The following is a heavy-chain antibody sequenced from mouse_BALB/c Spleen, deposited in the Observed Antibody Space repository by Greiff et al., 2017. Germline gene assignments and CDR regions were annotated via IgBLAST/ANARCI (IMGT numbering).Heavy chain of an antibody. V-gene: IGHV7-3*02. J-gene: IGHJ4*01. CDR1: GFTFTDYY. Sequence: EVMLVESGGGLVQPGGSLRLSCATSGFTFTDYYMSWVRQPPGKALEWLGFIRNKANGYTTEYSASVKGRFTISRDNSQSILYLQMNTLRAEDSATYYCARDSPFYYGYAMDYWGQGTSVTVSS. CDR3: ARDSPFYYGYAMDY. CDR2: IRNKANGYTT. D-gene: IGHD1-1*01.